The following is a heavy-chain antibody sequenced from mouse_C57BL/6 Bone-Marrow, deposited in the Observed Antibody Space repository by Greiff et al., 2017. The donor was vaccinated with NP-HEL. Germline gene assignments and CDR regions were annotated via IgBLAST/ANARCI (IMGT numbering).Heavy chain of an antibody. J-gene: IGHJ1*03. CDR2: ISNGGGST. CDR3: ARQEVKYFDV. V-gene: IGHV5-12*01. CDR1: GFTFSDYY. Sequence: DVTLVESGGGLVQPGGSLKLSCAASGFTFSDYYMYWVRQTPEKRLEWVAYISNGGGSTYYPDTVKGRFTISIDNAKNTLYLQMRRLKSEDTAMYYCARQEVKYFDVWGTGTTVTVSS. D-gene: IGHD2-2*01.